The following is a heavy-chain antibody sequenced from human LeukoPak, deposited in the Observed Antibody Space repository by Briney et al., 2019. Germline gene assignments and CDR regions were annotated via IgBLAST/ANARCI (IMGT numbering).Heavy chain of an antibody. D-gene: IGHD4-23*01. V-gene: IGHV3-21*01. J-gene: IGHJ4*02. Sequence: GGSLRLSCAACGLTFSSYSMNWVRQAPGKGLEWVSSISSSSSYIYYADSVKGRFTISRDNAKNSLYLQMNSLRAEDTAVYYCARYPPGLRWRYFDYWGQGTLVTVSS. CDR1: GLTFSSYS. CDR3: ARYPPGLRWRYFDY. CDR2: ISSSSSYI.